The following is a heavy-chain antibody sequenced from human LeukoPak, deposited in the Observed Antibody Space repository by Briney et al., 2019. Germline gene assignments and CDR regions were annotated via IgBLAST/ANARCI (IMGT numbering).Heavy chain of an antibody. V-gene: IGHV4-59*01. CDR1: GGSISSYN. D-gene: IGHD3-22*01. CDR2: IYYSGST. CDR3: ARTYYDSSGYRIDY. J-gene: IGHJ4*02. Sequence: SETLSLTWTVSGGSISSYNWSWIRQPPGKGLEWIGYIYYSGSTNYNPSLKSRVTISVDTSKNQFSLKLSSVTAADTAVYYCARTYYDSSGYRIDYWGQGTLVTVSS.